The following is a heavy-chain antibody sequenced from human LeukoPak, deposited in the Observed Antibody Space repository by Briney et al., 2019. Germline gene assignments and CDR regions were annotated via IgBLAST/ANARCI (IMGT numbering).Heavy chain of an antibody. D-gene: IGHD3-22*01. V-gene: IGHV3-43D*03. CDR3: TKVDFAYDSSGFMSK. CDR2: ISWDGTNI. J-gene: IGHJ4*02. Sequence: GGTLSLSCAASGFTFNDYAMHWVRQAPGKGLEWVALISWDGTNIFYADLVKSRFIITRDNDKHSPHLQMNSLTVDNAGLYYCTKVDFAYDSSGFMSKWGQGTLVTVSS. CDR1: GFTFNDYA.